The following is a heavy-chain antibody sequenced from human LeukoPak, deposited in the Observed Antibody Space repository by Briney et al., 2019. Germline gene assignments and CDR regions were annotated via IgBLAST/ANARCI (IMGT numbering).Heavy chain of an antibody. Sequence: SETLSLTCTVSGGSISSYYWSWIRQPPGKGLEWIGYIYYSGSTNYNPSLKSRVTISVDTSKNQFSLKLSSVTAADTAVYYCARREPDYYMDVWGKGTTVTISS. CDR1: GGSISSYY. CDR2: IYYSGST. J-gene: IGHJ6*03. V-gene: IGHV4-59*12. D-gene: IGHD1-26*01. CDR3: ARREPDYYMDV.